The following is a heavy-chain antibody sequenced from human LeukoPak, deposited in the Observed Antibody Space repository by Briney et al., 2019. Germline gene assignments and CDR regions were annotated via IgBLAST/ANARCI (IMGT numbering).Heavy chain of an antibody. J-gene: IGHJ4*02. D-gene: IGHD3-22*01. V-gene: IGHV3-66*01. CDR1: GFTVSSNY. CDR2: IYSGGSI. Sequence: GGSLRLSCAASGFTVSSNYMSWVRQAPGKGREWGSIIYSGGSIYYADSVKGRFTISRDNSKNTLYLQMNSLRAEDTAVYYCASIMRDYYDSSGTLFDYWGQGTLVTVSS. CDR3: ASIMRDYYDSSGTLFDY.